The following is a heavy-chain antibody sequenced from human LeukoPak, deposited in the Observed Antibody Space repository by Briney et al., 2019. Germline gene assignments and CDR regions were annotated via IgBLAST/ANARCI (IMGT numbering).Heavy chain of an antibody. V-gene: IGHV4-59*01. CDR3: ARATVYSGSYLPLFDY. Sequence: SETLSLTCTASGGSISSYYWSWIRQPSGKGLEWIGYIYYSGSTNYNPSLKSRVTISVDTSKNQFSLKLSSVTAADTAVYYCARATVYSGSYLPLFDYWGQGTLVTVSS. J-gene: IGHJ4*02. D-gene: IGHD1-26*01. CDR2: IYYSGST. CDR1: GGSISSYY.